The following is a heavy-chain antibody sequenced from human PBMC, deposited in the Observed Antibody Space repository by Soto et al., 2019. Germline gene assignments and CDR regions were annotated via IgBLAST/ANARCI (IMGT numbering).Heavy chain of an antibody. J-gene: IGHJ5*02. CDR1: GGSISSYY. Sequence: SETLSLTCTVSGGSISSYYWSWIRQPPGKGLEWIGYIYYSGSTNYNPSLKSRVTISVDTSKNQFSLKLSSVTAADTAVYYCARVGYSSGWYWFDPWGQGTLVTVPS. V-gene: IGHV4-59*01. CDR2: IYYSGST. D-gene: IGHD6-19*01. CDR3: ARVGYSSGWYWFDP.